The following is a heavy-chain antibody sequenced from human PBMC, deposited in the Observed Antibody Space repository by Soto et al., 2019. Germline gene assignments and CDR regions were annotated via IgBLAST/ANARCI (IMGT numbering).Heavy chain of an antibody. CDR3: ARDGEGF. Sequence: PGGSLRLSCLASGFTFESYWMSWVRQAPGRGLVWVSRINADGSETNYEDSVEGRFTISRDNPKNTLYLQMNSLRAEDTAVYYCARDGEGFWGQGTLVTVSS. V-gene: IGHV3-74*01. J-gene: IGHJ4*02. CDR2: INADGSET. CDR1: GFTFESYW. D-gene: IGHD2-21*01.